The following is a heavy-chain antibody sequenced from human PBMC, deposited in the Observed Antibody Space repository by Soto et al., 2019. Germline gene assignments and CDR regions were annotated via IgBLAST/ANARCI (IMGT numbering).Heavy chain of an antibody. CDR3: ARNPKVATRDNWFDP. D-gene: IGHD5-12*01. CDR1: GGSISSYY. J-gene: IGHJ5*02. Sequence: SETLSLTCTVSGGSISSYYWSWIRQPPGKGLEWIGYIYYSGSTNYNPSLQGRVTMTTDTSTSTAYMELRSLRSDDTAVYYCARNPKVATRDNWFDPWGQGTLVTVS. CDR2: IYYSGST. V-gene: IGHV4-59*01.